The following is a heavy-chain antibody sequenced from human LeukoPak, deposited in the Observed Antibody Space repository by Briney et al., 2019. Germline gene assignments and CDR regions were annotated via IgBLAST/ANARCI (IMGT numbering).Heavy chain of an antibody. J-gene: IGHJ6*02. V-gene: IGHV4-59*01. D-gene: IGHD5-12*01. CDR2: IYYSGST. CDR3: ARSGLDSRYYFGMDV. CDR1: SGSISDYY. Sequence: SETLSLTCTVSSGSISDYYWTWIRQPPGKGLEWIGYIYYSGSTNYNPSLKRRVTISLDTSKSQFSLKLRSVTAADTAVYYCARSGLDSRYYFGMDVWGQGTTVTVSS.